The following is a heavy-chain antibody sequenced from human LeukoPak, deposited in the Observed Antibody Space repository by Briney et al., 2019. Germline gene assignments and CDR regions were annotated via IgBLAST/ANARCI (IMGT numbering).Heavy chain of an antibody. J-gene: IGHJ4*02. V-gene: IGHV3-30*18. Sequence: QSGGSLRLSCAASGFTFSSYGMHWVRQAPGKGLEWVAVISYDGSNKHYADSVKGRFTISRDNSKNTLYLQMNSLRAEDTAVYYCAKSELRYFDWSTPPDYWGQGTLVTVSS. CDR1: GFTFSSYG. CDR2: ISYDGSNK. D-gene: IGHD3-9*01. CDR3: AKSELRYFDWSTPPDY.